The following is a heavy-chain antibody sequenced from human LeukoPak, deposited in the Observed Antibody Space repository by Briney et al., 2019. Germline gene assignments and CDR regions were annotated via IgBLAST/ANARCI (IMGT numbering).Heavy chain of an antibody. CDR2: ISGSGGST. V-gene: IGHV3-23*01. CDR3: AKDWTGTKPFDL. D-gene: IGHD3/OR15-3a*01. CDR1: GFTFSSYA. J-gene: IGHJ2*01. Sequence: GGSLRLSCAASGFTFSSYAMSWVRQAPGKGLDWVSGISGSGGSTYYADSVEGRFTISRDNSKNTLYLQMNSLRAEDTAVYYCAKDWTGTKPFDLWGRGTLVTVSS.